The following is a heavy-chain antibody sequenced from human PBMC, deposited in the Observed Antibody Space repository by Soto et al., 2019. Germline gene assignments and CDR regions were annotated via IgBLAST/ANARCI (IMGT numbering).Heavy chain of an antibody. D-gene: IGHD3-3*01. CDR1: GGTFSSYA. J-gene: IGHJ6*02. CDR2: IIPIFGTA. CDR3: ARTIFGVVNSNYGMDV. Sequence: QVQLVQSGAEVKKPGSSVKVSCKASGGTFSSYAISWVRQAPGQGLEWMRGIIPIFGTANYAQKFQGRVTITADKSTSTAYMELSSLRSEDTAVYYCARTIFGVVNSNYGMDVWGQGTTVTVSS. V-gene: IGHV1-69*06.